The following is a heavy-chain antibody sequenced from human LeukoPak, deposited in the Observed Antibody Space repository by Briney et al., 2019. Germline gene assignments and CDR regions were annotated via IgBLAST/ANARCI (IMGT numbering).Heavy chain of an antibody. CDR3: ARVQGMILLVYYFDH. J-gene: IGHJ4*02. Sequence: PSETLSLTCTVSGGSISSSSYSWGWIRQPPGKGLEWIGSIYYSGSTYFNPSLKSRVTISVDTSKNQFSLKLSSMTAADTAVYYCARVQGMILLVYYFDHWGQGTLVTVSS. CDR2: IYYSGST. CDR1: GGSISSSSYS. D-gene: IGHD3-22*01. V-gene: IGHV4-39*07.